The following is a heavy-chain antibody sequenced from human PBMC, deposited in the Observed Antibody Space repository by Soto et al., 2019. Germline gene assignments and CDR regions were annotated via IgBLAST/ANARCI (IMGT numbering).Heavy chain of an antibody. CDR3: ARGLRPYCSTNTCPPADVV. CDR2: IHYRGST. J-gene: IGHJ6*02. Sequence: PSETLSLTCTVSGASVSSGTHFWSWIRQPPGKGLEWIGNIHYRGSTSYNPSLRGRVTISLDMSKNQFSLKVTSVTAADTAVYFCARGLRPYCSTNTCPPADVVWGQGTTVTVSS. D-gene: IGHD2-21*01. CDR1: GASVSSGTHF. V-gene: IGHV4-61*01.